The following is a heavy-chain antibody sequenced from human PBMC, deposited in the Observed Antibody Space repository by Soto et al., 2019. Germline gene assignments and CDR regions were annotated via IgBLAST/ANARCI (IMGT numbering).Heavy chain of an antibody. Sequence: PSETLSLTCVVYGGSFSGYFWSWIRQPPGKGLEWIGEIIHSGSTNYNPSLKSRVTISVDKSKNQFSLKLSSVTAADTAVYYCASLPDYGDYGVWWFDPWGQGTLVTVSS. CDR2: IIHSGST. D-gene: IGHD4-17*01. V-gene: IGHV4-34*12. CDR3: ASLPDYGDYGVWWFDP. J-gene: IGHJ5*02. CDR1: GGSFSGYF.